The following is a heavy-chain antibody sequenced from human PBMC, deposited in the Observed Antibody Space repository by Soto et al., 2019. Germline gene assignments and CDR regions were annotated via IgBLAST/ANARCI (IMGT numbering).Heavy chain of an antibody. CDR2: ISYDGSNK. V-gene: IGHV3-30-3*01. J-gene: IGHJ3*02. CDR3: ARSQNKIGGFCGGDCPYDAFDI. Sequence: GGSLRLSCAASGFTLSSYAMHWVRQAPGKGLEWVAFISYDGSNKYYADSVKGRFTISRDNSKNTLYLQMNSLRAEDTAVYYCARSQNKIGGFCGGDCPYDAFDIWGQGTMVTVSS. D-gene: IGHD2-21*02. CDR1: GFTLSSYA.